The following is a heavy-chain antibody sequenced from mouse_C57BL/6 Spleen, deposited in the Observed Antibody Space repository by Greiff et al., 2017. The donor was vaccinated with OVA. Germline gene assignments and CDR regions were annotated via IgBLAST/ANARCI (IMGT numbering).Heavy chain of an antibody. CDR3: ARSGDYDWFAY. CDR1: GYTFTSYW. V-gene: IGHV1-69*01. Sequence: QVHVKQPGAELVMPGASVKLSCKASGYTFTSYWMHWVKQRPGQGLEWIGEIDPSDSYTNYNQKFKGKSTLTVDKSSCTAYMQLSSLTSEDSAVYYCARSGDYDWFAYWGQGTLVTVSA. J-gene: IGHJ3*01. D-gene: IGHD2-4*01. CDR2: IDPSDSYT.